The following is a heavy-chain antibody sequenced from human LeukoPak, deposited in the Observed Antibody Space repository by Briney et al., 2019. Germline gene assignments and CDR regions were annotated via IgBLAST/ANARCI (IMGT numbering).Heavy chain of an antibody. D-gene: IGHD3-22*01. Sequence: GGSLRLSCAASGFTFSHYSMSWVRQAPGKGLEWISYIGFTGGTTYYADSVQGRFTISRDDVKDSLYLQMNNLRVDGTAVYYCARVGDYYDSSGDWGQGTMVTVSS. CDR2: IGFTGGTT. V-gene: IGHV3-48*01. CDR3: ARVGDYYDSSGD. CDR1: GFTFSHYS. J-gene: IGHJ3*01.